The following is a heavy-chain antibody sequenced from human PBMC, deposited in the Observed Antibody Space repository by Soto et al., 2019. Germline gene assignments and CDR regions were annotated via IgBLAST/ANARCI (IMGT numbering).Heavy chain of an antibody. D-gene: IGHD3-10*01. V-gene: IGHV3-30-3*01. CDR3: ARKLWLLNYFDY. CDR2: ISYDGSNK. Sequence: QVQLVESGGGVVQPGRSLRLSCAASGFTFSSYAMHWVRQAPGKGLEWVAVISYDGSNKYYADSVKGRFTISRDNSKNTLYLQMNSLRAEDTAVYYCARKLWLLNYFDYWGQGTLVTVSS. J-gene: IGHJ4*02. CDR1: GFTFSSYA.